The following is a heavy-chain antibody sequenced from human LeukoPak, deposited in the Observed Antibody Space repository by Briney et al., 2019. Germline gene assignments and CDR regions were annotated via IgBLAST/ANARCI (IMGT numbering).Heavy chain of an antibody. CDR3: AKCRGGVVGSWYFDF. CDR1: GFTVSSNH. D-gene: IGHD3-10*01. CDR2: IYSGGST. V-gene: IGHV3-53*01. J-gene: IGHJ2*01. Sequence: PGGSLRLSCAASGFTVSSNHMSWVRQAPGKGLEWVSVIYSGGSTDYADSVKGRFTISRDNSKNTLYLQMNSLGAEDTAVYYCAKCRGGVVGSWYFDFWGRGTLVTVSS.